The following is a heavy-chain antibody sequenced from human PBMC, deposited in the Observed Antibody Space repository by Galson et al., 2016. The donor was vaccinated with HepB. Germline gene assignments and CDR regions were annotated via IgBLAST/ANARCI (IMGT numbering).Heavy chain of an antibody. CDR3: GRDPHSSGWSGVMGYIDY. Sequence: SLRLSCAASGFTFSSYGMHWVRQAPGKGLEWVAVISYDSYNIRYVDSVKGRFTISRDNSKNTLFLEMNSLTAADTAVYFCGRDPHSSGWSGVMGYIDYWGQGTLLTVSS. CDR1: GFTFSSYG. D-gene: IGHD6-19*01. V-gene: IGHV3-30*03. CDR2: ISYDSYNI. J-gene: IGHJ4*02.